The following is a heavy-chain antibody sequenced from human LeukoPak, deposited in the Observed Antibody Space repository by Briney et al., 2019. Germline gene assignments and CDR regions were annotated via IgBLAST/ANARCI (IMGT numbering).Heavy chain of an antibody. D-gene: IGHD1-26*01. CDR3: ARLVGDVTTWDC. J-gene: IGHJ4*02. V-gene: IGHV3-7*03. CDR2: IKQDESEK. Sequence: GSLRLSCTASGLSFSNYWMSWVRQAPGKGLEWVASIKQDESEKYYVDSVKGRFTTSRDNAKSSLYLQMNALRGEDTAVYYCARLVGDVTTWDCWGQGTLVTVSS. CDR1: GLSFSNYW.